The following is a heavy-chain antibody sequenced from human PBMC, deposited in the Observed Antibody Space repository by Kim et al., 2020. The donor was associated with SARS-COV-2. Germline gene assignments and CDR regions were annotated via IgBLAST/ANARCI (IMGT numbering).Heavy chain of an antibody. CDR3: ARDGSGIIYYYGMDV. V-gene: IGHV3-33*01. J-gene: IGHJ6*02. D-gene: IGHD3-10*01. CDR1: GFTFSSYG. Sequence: GGSLRLSCAASGFTFSSYGMHWVRQAPGKGLEWGAVIWYDGSNKNYADSVKGRFTISRDNSKNTLYLQMNSLRAEDMAVYYCARDGSGIIYYYGMDVWGQGTTVTVSS. CDR2: IWYDGSNK.